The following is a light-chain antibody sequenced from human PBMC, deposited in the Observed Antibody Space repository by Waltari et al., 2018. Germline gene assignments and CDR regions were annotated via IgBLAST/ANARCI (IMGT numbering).Light chain of an antibody. CDR2: GAS. CDR1: QRGSSNY. CDR3: QQYGSSPWT. V-gene: IGKV3-20*01. J-gene: IGKJ1*01. Sequence: EIVLPQSPGTLSLSPGERATLSCRASQRGSSNYLAWYQQKPGQAPRLLIYGASSRATGIPDKFSGSGSGTDFTLTISRLEPEDFAVYFCQQYGSSPWTFGQGTKVEIK.